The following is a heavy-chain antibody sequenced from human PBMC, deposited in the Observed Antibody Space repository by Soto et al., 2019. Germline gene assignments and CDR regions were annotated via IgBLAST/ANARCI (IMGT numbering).Heavy chain of an antibody. J-gene: IGHJ4*02. V-gene: IGHV3-30-3*01. CDR2: ISYDGSNK. Sequence: GGSLRLSCAASGFTFSSYAMHWVRQAPGKGLEWVAVISYDGSNKYYADSVKGRFTISRDNSKNTLYLQMSSLRAEDTAVYYCARPRTGYYYDSSGLLTSYYFDYWGQGTLVTVSS. CDR1: GFTFSSYA. D-gene: IGHD3-22*01. CDR3: ARPRTGYYYDSSGLLTSYYFDY.